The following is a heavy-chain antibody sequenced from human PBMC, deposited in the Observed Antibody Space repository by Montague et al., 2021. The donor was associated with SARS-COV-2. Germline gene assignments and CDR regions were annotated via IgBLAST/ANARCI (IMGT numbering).Heavy chain of an antibody. CDR2: INHSGTT. D-gene: IGHD4-23*01. CDR3: ARWDPQTLTLIGLRGKSASDX. CDR1: GGSFSDYY. J-gene: IGHJ4*02. V-gene: IGHV4-34*01. Sequence: SETLSLTCAVYGGSFSDYYWTWIRQSPGKGLEWIAEINHSGTTNYNFNPSLRSRVTISVGTSKSQFSLKLSSVTAADTGVYYCARWDPQTLTLIGLRGKSASDXWGQGTLVTVSS.